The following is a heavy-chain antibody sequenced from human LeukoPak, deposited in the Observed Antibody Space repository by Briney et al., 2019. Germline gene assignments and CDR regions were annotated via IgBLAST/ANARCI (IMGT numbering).Heavy chain of an antibody. CDR2: IYYSGST. Sequence: SETLSLTCTVSGGSISSSSYYWGWIRQPPGKGLEWIGGIYYSGSTYYNPSLKSRVTISVDTSKNQFSLKLSSVTAAHTAVYYCARVRSYGSGSYLFDPWGQGTLVTVSS. D-gene: IGHD3-10*01. J-gene: IGHJ5*02. CDR1: GGSISSSSYY. V-gene: IGHV4-39*07. CDR3: ARVRSYGSGSYLFDP.